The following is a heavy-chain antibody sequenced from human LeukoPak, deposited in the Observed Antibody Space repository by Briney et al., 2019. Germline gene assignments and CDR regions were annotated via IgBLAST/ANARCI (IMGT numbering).Heavy chain of an antibody. J-gene: IGHJ4*02. Sequence: GASVKVSCKASGYTFSAYYIHWARQAPGQGLEWMGWINPNSGGTDYAQKFQGRVTMTRDTSISTAFMELNSLTSDDTAVYYCARVSKLGCSGVTCYSAFDNWGQGSLVTVSS. CDR3: ARVSKLGCSGVTCYSAFDN. CDR1: GYTFSAYY. D-gene: IGHD2-15*01. V-gene: IGHV1-2*02. CDR2: INPNSGGT.